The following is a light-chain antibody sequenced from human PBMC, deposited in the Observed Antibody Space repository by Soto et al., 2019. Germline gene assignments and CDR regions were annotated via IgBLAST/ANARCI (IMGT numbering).Light chain of an antibody. CDR2: DSS. J-gene: IGKJ4*01. Sequence: EIVLTQSPAAMSVSPGERVTLSCRASQGIGSTLAWYQQKPGQTPRLLIYDSSTRAIGIPTRFSGSRSGTECTLTINGLQSEDFAVYYCQRYNNWPLTFGGGTKVEIK. V-gene: IGKV3-15*01. CDR3: QRYNNWPLT. CDR1: QGIGST.